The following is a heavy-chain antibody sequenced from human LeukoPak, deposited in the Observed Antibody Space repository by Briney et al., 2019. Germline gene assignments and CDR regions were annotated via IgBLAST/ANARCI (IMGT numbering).Heavy chain of an antibody. CDR1: GGSFSGYY. J-gene: IGHJ4*02. D-gene: IGHD1-1*01. CDR2: INHSGST. Sequence: PSETLSLTCAVYGGSFSGYYWSWIRQPPGKGLEWIGEINHSGSTNYNPSLKSRVTISVGTSKNQFSLKLSSVTAADTAVYYCARETGTPERYYFDYWGQGTLVTVSS. V-gene: IGHV4-34*01. CDR3: ARETGTPERYYFDY.